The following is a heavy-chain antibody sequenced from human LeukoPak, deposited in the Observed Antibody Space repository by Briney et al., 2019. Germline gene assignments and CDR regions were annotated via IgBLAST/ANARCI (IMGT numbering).Heavy chain of an antibody. CDR3: ARDQGTSTTAPKRKGRFDP. J-gene: IGHJ5*02. CDR2: IWYDGSNK. CDR1: GFTFSNHG. D-gene: IGHD1-1*01. Sequence: GGSLRLSCAASGFTFSNHGMHWVRQAPGRGLEWVALIWYDGSNKEYAESVKGRFTISRDNSKNTLYLQMNSLRDEDTAVYYCARDQGTSTTAPKRKGRFDPWGQGTLVTVSS. V-gene: IGHV3-33*01.